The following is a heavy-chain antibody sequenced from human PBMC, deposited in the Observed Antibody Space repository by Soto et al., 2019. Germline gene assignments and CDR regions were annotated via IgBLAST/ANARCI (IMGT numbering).Heavy chain of an antibody. CDR2: ISGYNGNT. Sequence: QVQLVQSGAEVKKPGASVKVSCKSSGYTFSMSGISWVRQAPGQGLEWMGWISGYNGNTNYEQKFQDRVTMTTDTTTNTAYMELMSLRSDDTAVYYCAREGPRPYYYYGMDVWGQGTTVTVSS. CDR3: AREGPRPYYYYGMDV. V-gene: IGHV1-18*01. CDR1: GYTFSMSG. J-gene: IGHJ6*02.